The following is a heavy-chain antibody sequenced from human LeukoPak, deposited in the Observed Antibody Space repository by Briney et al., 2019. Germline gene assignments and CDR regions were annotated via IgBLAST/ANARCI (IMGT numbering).Heavy chain of an antibody. V-gene: IGHV1-18*01. CDR2: ISPYNGNT. CDR1: GYTSTSYR. D-gene: IGHD3-10*01. CDR3: ARDLSLLVRGVFDY. Sequence: ASVKVSCKASGYTSTSYRISWVRQAPGQGLECMGWISPYNGNTNYAQKLQGRVTMTTDTSTSTAYMELRSLRSDDTAVYYCARDLSLLVRGVFDYWGQGTLVTVSS. J-gene: IGHJ4*02.